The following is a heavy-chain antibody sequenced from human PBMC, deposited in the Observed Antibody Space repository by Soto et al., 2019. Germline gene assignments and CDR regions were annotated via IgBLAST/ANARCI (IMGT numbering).Heavy chain of an antibody. D-gene: IGHD4-17*01. J-gene: IGHJ4*02. CDR2: INPSGGST. CDR3: ARGLYGDLYYFDY. CDR1: GYTFTSYY. V-gene: IGHV1-46*01. Sequence: ASVKVSCKASGYTFTSYYMHWVRQAPGQGLEWMGIINPSGGSTSYAQKFQGRVTMTTDTSTSTAYMELRSLRSDDTAVYYCARGLYGDLYYFDYWGQGTLVTVSS.